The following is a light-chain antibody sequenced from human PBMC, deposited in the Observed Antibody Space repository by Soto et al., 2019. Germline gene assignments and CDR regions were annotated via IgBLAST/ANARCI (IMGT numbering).Light chain of an antibody. CDR2: DDR. CDR3: QLWDSNSDHVV. J-gene: IGLJ2*01. V-gene: IGLV3-21*02. CDR1: TIGRKS. Sequence: SYELTQPPSVSVAPGQTAIIPCGGTTIGRKSVHWYQQKPGQTPVVVVYDDRDRPSGIPERFSGSNSGNTAALTISRVEAGDEADYYCQLWDSNSDHVVFGGGTKVTVL.